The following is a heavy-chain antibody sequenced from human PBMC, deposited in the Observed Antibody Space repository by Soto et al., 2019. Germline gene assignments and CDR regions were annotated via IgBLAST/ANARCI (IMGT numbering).Heavy chain of an antibody. Sequence: SETLSLSCTVYGVSIRSISYCWGWIREPPGKGLEWIGSIYYSGSTYYNPSLKSRVTISVDTSKNQFSLKLSSVTAADTAVYYCARRAIGYCSGGSCYYAFDIWGQGTMVT. D-gene: IGHD2-15*01. CDR3: ARRAIGYCSGGSCYYAFDI. V-gene: IGHV4-39*01. CDR2: IYYSGST. J-gene: IGHJ3*02. CDR1: GVSIRSISYC.